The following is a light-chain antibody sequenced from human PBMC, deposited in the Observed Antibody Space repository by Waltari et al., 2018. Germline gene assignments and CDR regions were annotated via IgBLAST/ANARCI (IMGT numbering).Light chain of an antibody. CDR1: QSVSSY. J-gene: IGKJ3*01. Sequence: EIVLTQSPATLSLSPGERATPPCRASQSVSSYLAWYQQKPGQAPRLLIYDASTRATGIPARFSGSGSGTDFTLTISSLEPEDFAVYYCQQRSNWRAFTFGPGTKVDIK. CDR3: QQRSNWRAFT. CDR2: DAS. V-gene: IGKV3-11*01.